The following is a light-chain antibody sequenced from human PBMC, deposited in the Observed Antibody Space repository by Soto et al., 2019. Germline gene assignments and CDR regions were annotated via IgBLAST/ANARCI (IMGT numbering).Light chain of an antibody. CDR1: SCNLGAGYD. CDR3: QSYDGSLATSI. J-gene: IGLJ2*01. V-gene: IGLV1-40*01. Sequence: QPVLTQPPSVSGTPGQRVSISCTGTSCNLGAGYDVHWYQQLPGAAPRLLIFGNKVRPSGVPDRFSGSKSGTSASLAITGLQAEDEAIYHCQSYDGSLATSIFGAGTKLTVL. CDR2: GNK.